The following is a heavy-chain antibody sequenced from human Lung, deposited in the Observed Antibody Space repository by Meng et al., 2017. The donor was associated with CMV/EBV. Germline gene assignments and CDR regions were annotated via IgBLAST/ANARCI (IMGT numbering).Heavy chain of an antibody. CDR1: GFHFSTYW. CDR3: GRDMDV. Sequence: ESLKISCAASGFHFSTYWMSWVRQAPGKALEWVANINQDGSQRNYVDSVKGRFTISRDNAKNSMYLQMNSLRVEDTAVYYCGRDMDVWGQGTLVTVSS. V-gene: IGHV3-7*01. CDR2: INQDGSQR. J-gene: IGHJ6*02.